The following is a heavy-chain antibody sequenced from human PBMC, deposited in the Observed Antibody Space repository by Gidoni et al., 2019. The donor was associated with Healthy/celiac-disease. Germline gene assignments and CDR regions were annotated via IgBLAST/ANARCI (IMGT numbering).Heavy chain of an antibody. Sequence: SLTCTVSGGSISSGSYYWGWIRQPAGKGLEWIGRIYTSGSTTYNPSLKSRVTISVDTSKNQFSLKLSSVTAADTAVYYCAGLAAAGTYWFDPWGQGTLVTVSS. CDR2: IYTSGST. D-gene: IGHD6-13*01. CDR1: GGSISSGSYY. CDR3: AGLAAAGTYWFDP. J-gene: IGHJ5*02. V-gene: IGHV4-61*02.